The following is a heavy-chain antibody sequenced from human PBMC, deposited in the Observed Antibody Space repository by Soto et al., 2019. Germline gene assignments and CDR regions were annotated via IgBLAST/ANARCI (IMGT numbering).Heavy chain of an antibody. Sequence: ASEKVSCKASGYTFTGYDMHWVRQAPGQGLEWMGWINPNSGGTNYAQKFQGWVTMTRDTSISTAYMELSRLRSDDTAVYYCARDRVTLYDFWSGYRSSGYYYYYYGMDVWGQGTTVTVSS. CDR2: INPNSGGT. D-gene: IGHD3-3*01. V-gene: IGHV1-2*04. J-gene: IGHJ6*02. CDR1: GYTFTGYD. CDR3: ARDRVTLYDFWSGYRSSGYYYYYYGMDV.